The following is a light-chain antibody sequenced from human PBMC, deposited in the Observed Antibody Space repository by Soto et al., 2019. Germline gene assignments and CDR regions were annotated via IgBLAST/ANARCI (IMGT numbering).Light chain of an antibody. CDR2: DAS. CDR3: QQRSNWPPYT. Sequence: EIVLTQSPATLSLSPGERATLSCRASQSVSSYLAWYQQKPGQAPRLLIYDASNRATGIPARFSGSGSGTDFPLPIRSLEPEDFAVYYCQQRSNWPPYTFGQGTKLES. J-gene: IGKJ2*01. CDR1: QSVSSY. V-gene: IGKV3-11*01.